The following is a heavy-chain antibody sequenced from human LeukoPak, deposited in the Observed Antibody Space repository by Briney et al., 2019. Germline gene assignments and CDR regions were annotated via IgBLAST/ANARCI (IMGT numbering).Heavy chain of an antibody. D-gene: IGHD6-19*01. CDR1: GGSSSSGGYY. CDR3: ASPSSGWPNDAFDI. CDR2: IYYSGST. Sequence: ASQTLSRTCTVSGGSSSSGGYYWSWIRQHPGKGLEWIGYIYYSGSTYYNPSLKSRVTISVDTSKNQFSLKLSSVTAADTAVYYCASPSSGWPNDAFDIWGQGTMVTVSS. V-gene: IGHV4-31*03. J-gene: IGHJ3*02.